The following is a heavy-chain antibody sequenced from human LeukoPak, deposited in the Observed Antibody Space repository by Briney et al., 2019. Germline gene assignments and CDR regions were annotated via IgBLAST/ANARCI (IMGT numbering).Heavy chain of an antibody. J-gene: IGHJ4*02. CDR2: FNSDGSGT. D-gene: IGHD2-15*01. V-gene: IGHV3-74*01. CDR1: GFTFSNYW. CDR3: AGRSAGNLEY. Sequence: GGSLRLSCAASGFTFSNYWMHWVRQAPGKGLVWVSRFNSDGSGTGYADSVKGRFTISRDNAKNTLYLQMNSLRAEDTAVYYCAGRSAGNLEYWGQGTLVSVSS.